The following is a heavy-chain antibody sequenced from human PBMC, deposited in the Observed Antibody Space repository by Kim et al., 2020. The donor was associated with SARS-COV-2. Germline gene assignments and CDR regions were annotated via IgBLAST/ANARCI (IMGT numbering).Heavy chain of an antibody. CDR2: ISSNGGST. CDR3: VKTPLGCSGGSCHWYFDL. Sequence: GGSLRLSCSASGFTFSSYAMHWVRQAPGKGLEYVSAISSNGGSTYYADSVKGRFTISRDNSKNTLYLQMSSLRAEDTAVYYCVKTPLGCSGGSCHWYFDLWGRGTLVTVYS. CDR1: GFTFSSYA. D-gene: IGHD2-15*01. V-gene: IGHV3-64D*09. J-gene: IGHJ2*01.